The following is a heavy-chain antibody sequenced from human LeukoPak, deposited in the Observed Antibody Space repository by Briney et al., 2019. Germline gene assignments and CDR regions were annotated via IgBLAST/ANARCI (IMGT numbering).Heavy chain of an antibody. CDR1: GFIFSNYW. V-gene: IGHV3-74*01. D-gene: IGHD7-27*01. Sequence: GGSLRLSCAASGFIFSNYWMHWVRQAPGKGLVWVSRVKGDGSSTIYADSVKGRFTISRDNAKNTLYLQMNSLRGDDTAVYYCARDSPLTAGPFDPWGQGTLVTVSS. J-gene: IGHJ5*02. CDR3: ARDSPLTAGPFDP. CDR2: VKGDGSST.